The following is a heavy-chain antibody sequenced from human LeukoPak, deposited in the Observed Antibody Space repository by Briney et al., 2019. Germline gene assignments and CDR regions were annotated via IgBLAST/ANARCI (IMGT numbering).Heavy chain of an antibody. CDR1: GGSINSYY. D-gene: IGHD3-22*01. Sequence: SETLSLTCTVSGGSINSYYWSWIRQPPGKGLECIGYIHYTGSTNYNPSLKSRVTISVDTSKNQFSLKLSSVTAADTAVYYCAREYHYYDSSGYPDYWGQGTLVTVSS. CDR2: IHYTGST. J-gene: IGHJ4*02. CDR3: AREYHYYDSSGYPDY. V-gene: IGHV4-59*12.